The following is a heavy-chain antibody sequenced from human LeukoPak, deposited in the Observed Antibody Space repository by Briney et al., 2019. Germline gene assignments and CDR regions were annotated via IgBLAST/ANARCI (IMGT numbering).Heavy chain of an antibody. Sequence: ASVKVSCKASGGTFSSYAISWVRQAPGQGLEWMGWINPNSGGTNYAQKFQGRVTMTRDTSISTAYMELSRLRSDDTAVYYCARSGITMVRGVIGGYFDYWGQGTLVTVSS. J-gene: IGHJ4*02. D-gene: IGHD3-10*01. CDR3: ARSGITMVRGVIGGYFDY. V-gene: IGHV1-2*02. CDR2: INPNSGGT. CDR1: GGTFSSYA.